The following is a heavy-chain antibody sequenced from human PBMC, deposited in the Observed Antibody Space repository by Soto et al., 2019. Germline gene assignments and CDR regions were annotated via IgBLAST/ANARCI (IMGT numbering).Heavy chain of an antibody. CDR3: AYSPGWYRHDL. D-gene: IGHD6-19*01. J-gene: IGHJ3*01. CDR2: MLHSGTT. Sequence: QVQLQESGPGLVKPSGTLSLTCAVSGDSISSPKWWTWVRQPPGKGLEWIGDMLHSGTTNYNPSLKSRVTISVDKSKNQFSLNLYSVTAADTAVYYCAYSPGWYRHDLWGPGTLVIVPS. CDR1: GDSISSPKW. V-gene: IGHV4-4*02.